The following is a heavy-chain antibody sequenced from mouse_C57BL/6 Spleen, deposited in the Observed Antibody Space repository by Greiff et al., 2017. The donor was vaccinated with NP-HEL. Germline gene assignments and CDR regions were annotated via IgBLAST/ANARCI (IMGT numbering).Heavy chain of an antibody. V-gene: IGHV1-50*01. CDR2: IDPSDSYT. D-gene: IGHD1-1*01. CDR3: ARSSYYGSSYVGAMDY. CDR1: GYTFTSYW. Sequence: QQPGAELVKPGASVKLSCKASGYTFTSYWMQWVKQRPGQGLEWIGEIDPSDSYTNYNQKFKGKATLTVDTSSSTAYMQLSSLTSEDSAVYYCARSSYYGSSYVGAMDYWGQGTSVTVSS. J-gene: IGHJ4*01.